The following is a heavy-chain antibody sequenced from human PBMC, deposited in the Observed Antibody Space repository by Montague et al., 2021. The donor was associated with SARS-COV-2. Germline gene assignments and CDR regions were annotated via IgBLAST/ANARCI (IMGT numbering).Heavy chain of an antibody. D-gene: IGHD3-3*01. CDR1: GGSISSSSYY. CDR3: VREASRGITIFGVVTASYYCDY. CDR2: IYYSGST. V-gene: IGHV4-39*02. J-gene: IGHJ4*02. Sequence: SETLSLTCTVSGGSISSSSYYWGWIRQPPGKGLEWIGSIYYSGSTYYNPSLKSRVTISVDTSKNQFSLKLSSVTAADTAVYYCVREASRGITIFGVVTASYYCDYWGQGTLVTVSS.